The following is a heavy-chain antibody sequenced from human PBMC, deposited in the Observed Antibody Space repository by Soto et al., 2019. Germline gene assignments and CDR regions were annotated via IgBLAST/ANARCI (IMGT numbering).Heavy chain of an antibody. CDR1: GFTFSNYA. D-gene: IGHD3-10*01. Sequence: EVQLSESGGGLVQPGGSLRLSCAASGFTFSNYAMTWVRQAPGKGLEWVSGLNGSGGSTSSADSVKGRFAISRDNSKKTLYLQMNNLGDGDTAVYYCARGFSAGKGSPPDFWGQGTLVTVSS. CDR2: LNGSGGST. CDR3: ARGFSAGKGSPPDF. J-gene: IGHJ4*02. V-gene: IGHV3-23*01.